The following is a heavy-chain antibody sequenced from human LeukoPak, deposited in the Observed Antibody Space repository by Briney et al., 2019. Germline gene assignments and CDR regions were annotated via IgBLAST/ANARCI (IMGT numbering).Heavy chain of an antibody. V-gene: IGHV4-59*01. CDR1: GGSISSYY. D-gene: IGHD5-18*01. CDR2: IYYSGST. Sequence: SETLSLTCTVSGGSISSYYWSWIRQPPGKGLEWIGYIYYSGSTNYNPSLKSRVTISVDTSKNQFSLKLSSVTAADTAVYYCAGVKDTAMVAWGQGTLVTVSS. J-gene: IGHJ4*02. CDR3: AGVKDTAMVA.